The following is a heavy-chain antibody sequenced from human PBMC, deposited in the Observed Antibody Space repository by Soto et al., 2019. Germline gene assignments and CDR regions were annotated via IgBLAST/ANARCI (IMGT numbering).Heavy chain of an antibody. Sequence: WTWIRQPPGKGLEWIGNTYYSGSTDYNPSLKSRVTISVDTSKNWVSLNLYSVTAADTAVYFCARGRSSTYLTGYYFDYWGQGTLVTGSS. D-gene: IGHD6-13*01. J-gene: IGHJ4*02. CDR2: TYYSGST. V-gene: IGHV4-59*01. CDR3: ARGRSSTYLTGYYFDY.